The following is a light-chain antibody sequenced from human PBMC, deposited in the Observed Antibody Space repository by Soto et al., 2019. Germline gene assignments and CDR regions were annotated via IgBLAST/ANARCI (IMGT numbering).Light chain of an antibody. CDR2: GAS. CDR3: QQYGTSPQA. CDR1: QSVPRSF. Sequence: EIVLTQSPGTLSLSPGERVTLSCRASQSVPRSFLAWYQQKSGQAPRLLIYGASSRATGIPDRFSGSGSGTDFTLTISRLEPEDFAVYYCQQYGTSPQAFGPGTKVDIK. V-gene: IGKV3-20*01. J-gene: IGKJ3*01.